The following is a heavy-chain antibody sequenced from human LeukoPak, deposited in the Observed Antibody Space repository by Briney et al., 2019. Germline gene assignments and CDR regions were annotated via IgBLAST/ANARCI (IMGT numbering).Heavy chain of an antibody. J-gene: IGHJ1*01. CDR3: ARHGDGGPAEYFRH. CDR1: GDSISSSYY. CDR2: ISYSGST. Sequence: PSETLSLTCTVSGDSISSSYYWGWIRQPPGKGLEWIGIISYSGSTYYNPSLKSRLTISVDTSKNQFSLNLSSVTAADTAVYYCARHGDGGPAEYFRHWGQGTLVTVSS. V-gene: IGHV4-39*01. D-gene: IGHD4-23*01.